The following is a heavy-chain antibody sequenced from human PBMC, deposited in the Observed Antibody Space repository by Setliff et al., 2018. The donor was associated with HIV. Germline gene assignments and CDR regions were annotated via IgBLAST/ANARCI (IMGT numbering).Heavy chain of an antibody. J-gene: IGHJ5*02. CDR3: ARISEKTYYKFWTGSAPWWFDP. D-gene: IGHD3-3*01. CDR1: GGSINTNSFY. V-gene: IGHV4-39*01. CDR2: VFYSGST. Sequence: SETLSLTCIVSGGSINTNSFYWAWLLQSPGKGLEWLGSVFYSGSTYDNPPLKSRVTISVATSKNQFSLRLTSVTAADTATYYCARISEKTYYKFWTGSAPWWFDPWGQGSLVTVSS.